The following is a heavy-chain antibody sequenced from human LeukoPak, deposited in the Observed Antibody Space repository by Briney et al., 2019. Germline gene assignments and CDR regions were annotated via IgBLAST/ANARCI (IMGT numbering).Heavy chain of an antibody. J-gene: IGHJ4*02. V-gene: IGHV3-30*18. CDR2: ISYDGSNK. CDR1: RFTFSSYG. Sequence: GGSLRLSCAASRFTFSSYGMHWVRQAPGKGLEWVAVISYDGSNKYYADSVKGRFTISRDNSKNTLYLQMNSLRAEDTAVYYCAKSSSWSPTFDYWGQGTLVTVSS. D-gene: IGHD6-13*01. CDR3: AKSSSWSPTFDY.